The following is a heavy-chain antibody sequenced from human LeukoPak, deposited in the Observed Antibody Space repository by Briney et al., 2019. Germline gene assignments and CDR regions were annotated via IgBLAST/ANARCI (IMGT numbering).Heavy chain of an antibody. J-gene: IGHJ5*02. CDR3: ARAVGYYDSRGDWFDP. Sequence: KPSETLSLTCTVSGGSISSYYWSWIRQPAGKGLEWIGRIYTSGSTNYNPYLKSRVTISVDTSKNQFSLMLNSVTAADTAVYYCARAVGYYDSRGDWFDPWGQGTLVTVSS. CDR2: IYTSGST. CDR1: GGSISSYY. D-gene: IGHD3-22*01. V-gene: IGHV4-4*07.